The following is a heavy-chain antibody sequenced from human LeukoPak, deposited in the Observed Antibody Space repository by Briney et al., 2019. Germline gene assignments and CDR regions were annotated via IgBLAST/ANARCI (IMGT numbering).Heavy chain of an antibody. V-gene: IGHV3-30*18. CDR2: ISSDERTT. CDR1: GFTFSNYG. CDR3: AKEKAHAHPVDY. J-gene: IGHJ4*02. Sequence: GGSLRLSCVASGFTFSNYGMHWARQAPSKGLEWVAVISSDERTTYYADSVKGRFTISRDLSKSTLYLQMDSLTGEDTAVYYCAKEKAHAHPVDYWGQGTLVTVSS.